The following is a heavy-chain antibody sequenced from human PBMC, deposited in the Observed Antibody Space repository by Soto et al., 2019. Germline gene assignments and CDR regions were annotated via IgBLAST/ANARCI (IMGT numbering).Heavy chain of an antibody. J-gene: IGHJ5*02. V-gene: IGHV4-31*11. CDR3: ARSVFT. CDR2: IYYSGST. Sequence: SETLSLTFAVSGGSISIGGYSWSWIRQHPGKGLEWIGHIYYSGSTYQNQSLKSRVTISVDKYKNQSSLKLSYVTAAETAVYYCARSVFTWGQGTLVTVSS. CDR1: GGSISIGGYS. D-gene: IGHD3-10*02.